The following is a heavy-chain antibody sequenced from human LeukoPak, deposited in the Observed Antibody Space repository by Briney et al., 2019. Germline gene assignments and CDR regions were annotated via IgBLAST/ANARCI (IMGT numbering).Heavy chain of an antibody. CDR2: INGDGSTT. CDR3: ARSVGGTDV. J-gene: IGHJ6*02. V-gene: IGHV3-74*01. CDR1: GFTFSYSW. Sequence: GGSLRLSCAASGFTFSYSWMHWVRQAPGKGLVWVSRINGDGSTTNYADGVRGRFTISRDNAKKTLYLQMNSMRAEDTAVYYCARSVGGTDVWGQGTTVTVSS.